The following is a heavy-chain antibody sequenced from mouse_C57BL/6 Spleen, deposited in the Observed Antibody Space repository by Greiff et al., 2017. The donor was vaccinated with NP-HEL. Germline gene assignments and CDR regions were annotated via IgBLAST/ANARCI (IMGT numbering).Heavy chain of an antibody. Sequence: EVQLQQSGPVLARPGASVKMSCKTSGYTFTSYWMHWVKQRPGQGLEWIGATYPGNSGTSYNQKLKGKAKLTAVTSASTAYMELSILTDEYSAVYYCTRSLQTGYFYYWGPGTTLTVSS. CDR1: GYTFTSYW. D-gene: IGHD4-1*01. J-gene: IGHJ2*01. CDR2: TYPGNSGT. V-gene: IGHV1-5*01. CDR3: TRSLQTGYFYY.